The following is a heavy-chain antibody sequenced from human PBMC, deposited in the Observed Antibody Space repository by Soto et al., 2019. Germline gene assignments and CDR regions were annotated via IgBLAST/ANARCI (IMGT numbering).Heavy chain of an antibody. D-gene: IGHD3-10*01. CDR3: ARSEFGS. V-gene: IGHV3-30-3*01. J-gene: IGHJ4*02. CDR2: ISYDGSNR. CDR1: GFTFSSYA. Sequence: QVQLVESGGGVIEPGRSLRLSGAASGFTFSSYAMHWVREAPGKGLEGVAVISYDGSNRYYADSVKGRFTISRDNSKNTLYLQMNSLRAEDTAVYYCARSEFGSWGQGTLVTVSS.